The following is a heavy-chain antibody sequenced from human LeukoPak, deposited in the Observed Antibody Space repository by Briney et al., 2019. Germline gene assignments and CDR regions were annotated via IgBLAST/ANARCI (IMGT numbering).Heavy chain of an antibody. V-gene: IGHV3-30*02. CDR2: IQNDGSNE. Sequence: SGGSLRLSCAASGFTFRSYGMHWVRQAPGKGLEWVAYIQNDGSNEQYADSVKGRFSISRDSSKNILYLQMNSLRAEDTAVYYCARDPRTVRIWGQGTLVTVSS. CDR3: ARDPRTVRI. CDR1: GFTFRSYG. J-gene: IGHJ4*02. D-gene: IGHD1-1*01.